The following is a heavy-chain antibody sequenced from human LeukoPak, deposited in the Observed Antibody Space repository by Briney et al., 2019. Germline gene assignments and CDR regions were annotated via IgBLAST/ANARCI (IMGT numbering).Heavy chain of an antibody. V-gene: IGHV4-59*11. CDR3: ARQYCTNGVCYELDAFDP. CDR1: GGSISSHY. J-gene: IGHJ5*02. Sequence: SETLSLTCTVSGGSISSHYWSWIRQPPGKGLEWIGYIYYSGSTNYNPSLKSRVTISVDTSKNQFSLKLSSVTAADTAVYYCARQYCTNGVCYELDAFDPWGQGTLVTVSS. CDR2: IYYSGST. D-gene: IGHD2-8*01.